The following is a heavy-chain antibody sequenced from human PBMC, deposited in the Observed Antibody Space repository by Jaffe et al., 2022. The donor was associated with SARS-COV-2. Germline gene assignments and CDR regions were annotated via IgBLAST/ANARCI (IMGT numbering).Heavy chain of an antibody. CDR2: ISSSSSYI. Sequence: EVQLVESGGGLVKPGGSLRLSCAASGFTFSSYSMNWVRQAPGKGLEWVSSISSSSSYIYYADSVKGRFTISRDNAKNSLYLQMNSLRAEDTAVYYCARGGVVVPAAIGRYYYYGMDVWGQGTTVTVSS. CDR3: ARGGVVVPAAIGRYYYYGMDV. D-gene: IGHD2-2*01. CDR1: GFTFSSYS. V-gene: IGHV3-21*01. J-gene: IGHJ6*02.